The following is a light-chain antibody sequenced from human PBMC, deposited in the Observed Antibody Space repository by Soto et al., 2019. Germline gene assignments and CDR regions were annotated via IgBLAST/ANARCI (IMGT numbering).Light chain of an antibody. J-gene: IGLJ1*01. CDR3: AAWDDSLSAYV. CDR2: EVT. V-gene: IGLV2-14*01. Sequence: QSVLTQPASVSGSPGQSITISCTGTSSDIGAYNYVSWYQQHPGKAPKLLIYEVTNRPSGVSDRFSGSKSGNTASLTISGLQAEDEANYYCAAWDDSLSAYVFGTGTKVTVL. CDR1: SSDIGAYNY.